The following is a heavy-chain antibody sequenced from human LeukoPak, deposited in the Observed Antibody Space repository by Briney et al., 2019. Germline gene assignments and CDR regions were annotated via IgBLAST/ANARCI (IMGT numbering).Heavy chain of an antibody. Sequence: GASVKVSCKASGGTFSSYAISWVRQAPGQGLEWMGRIIPILGIANYAQKFQGRVTITADKSTSTAYMELSSLRSEDTAVYYCARDYGAMEPDYWGQGTLVTVSS. CDR2: IIPILGIA. D-gene: IGHD5-18*01. CDR1: GGTFSSYA. J-gene: IGHJ4*02. V-gene: IGHV1-69*04. CDR3: ARDYGAMEPDY.